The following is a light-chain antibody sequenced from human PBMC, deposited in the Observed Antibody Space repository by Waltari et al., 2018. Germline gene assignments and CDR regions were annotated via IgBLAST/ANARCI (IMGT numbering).Light chain of an antibody. J-gene: IGKJ2*01. V-gene: IGKV1-39*01. CDR1: QSISSY. Sequence: DIQMTQSPSSLSASVGDSVTITCRASQSISSYLNWYQLKPGQAPKLLIFAASTWQSGVPSRFSGSGSGTDFTLTINCLQPADFATYHCQQSYSIPYTFGQGTKLEIK. CDR3: QQSYSIPYT. CDR2: AAS.